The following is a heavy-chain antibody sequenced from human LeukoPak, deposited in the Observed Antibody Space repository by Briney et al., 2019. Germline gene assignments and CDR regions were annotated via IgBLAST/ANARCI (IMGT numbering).Heavy chain of an antibody. J-gene: IGHJ4*02. CDR1: GGSISSGGYH. CDR3: ARETVGSTPGH. V-gene: IGHV4-30-2*01. CDR2: IYQSGST. Sequence: SETLSLTCSVSGGSISSGGYHWSWIRQPPGKGLEWIGYIYQSGSTYYNPSLKSQVTISADRPKNQFSLNLTSVTTADTAVYYCARETVGSTPGHWGQGTLVTVSS. D-gene: IGHD1-26*01.